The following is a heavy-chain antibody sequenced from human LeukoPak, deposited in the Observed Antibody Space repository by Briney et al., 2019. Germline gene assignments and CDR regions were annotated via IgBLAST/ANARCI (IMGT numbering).Heavy chain of an antibody. CDR2: ITASGGNT. CDR1: GFTFSIYA. Sequence: GGSLRLSCAASGFTFSIYAMSWVRQAPGKGLEWVSAITASGGNTYYVDSVKGRFTISRDNSKNTVSLQMNSLRAEDTAVYYCAKEWLLLSAFDIWGQGTMVTVSS. V-gene: IGHV3-23*01. J-gene: IGHJ3*02. CDR3: AKEWLLLSAFDI. D-gene: IGHD3-3*01.